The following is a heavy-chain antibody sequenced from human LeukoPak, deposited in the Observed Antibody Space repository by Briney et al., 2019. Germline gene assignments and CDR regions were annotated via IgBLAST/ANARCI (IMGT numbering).Heavy chain of an antibody. D-gene: IGHD6-13*01. CDR1: GFTFSSYW. CDR3: ARERYSSSWSSHDY. CDR2: INSDGSST. Sequence: GGSLRLSCAASGFTFSSYWRHWVRQAPGKGLVWVSRINSDGSSTSYADSVKGRFTISRDNAKNTLYLQMNSLRAEDTAVYYCARERYSSSWSSHDYWGQGTLVTVSS. V-gene: IGHV3-74*01. J-gene: IGHJ4*02.